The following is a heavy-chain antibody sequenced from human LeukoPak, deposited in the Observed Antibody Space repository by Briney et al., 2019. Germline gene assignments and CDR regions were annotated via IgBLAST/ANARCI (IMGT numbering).Heavy chain of an antibody. CDR1: GYTFTSYY. V-gene: IGHV1-46*03. Sequence: ASVKVSCKASGYTFTSYYMHWVRQAPGQGLEWMGIINPSGGSTSYAQKFQGRVTMTRDTSTSTVYMELSSLRSEDTAVCYCARDGFPHIVVVPAARKNYYYYYMDVWGKGTTVTVSS. CDR3: ARDGFPHIVVVPAARKNYYYYYMDV. D-gene: IGHD2-2*01. J-gene: IGHJ6*03. CDR2: INPSGGST.